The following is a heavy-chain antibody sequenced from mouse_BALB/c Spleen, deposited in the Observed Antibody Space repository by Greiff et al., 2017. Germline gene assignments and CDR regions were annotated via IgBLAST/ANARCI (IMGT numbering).Heavy chain of an antibody. CDR1: GFTFSSYA. J-gene: IGHJ2*01. D-gene: IGHD4-1*01. V-gene: IGHV5-6-5*01. CDR3: ARELGFDY. Sequence: EVQRVESGGGLVKPGGSLKLSCAASGFTFSSYAMSWVRQTPEKRLEWVASISSGGSTYYPDSVKGRFTISRDNARNILYLQMSSLRSEDTAMYYCARELGFDYWGQGTTLTVSS. CDR2: ISSGGST.